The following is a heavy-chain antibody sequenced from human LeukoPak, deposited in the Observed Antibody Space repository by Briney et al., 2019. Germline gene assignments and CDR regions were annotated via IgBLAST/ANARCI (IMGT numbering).Heavy chain of an antibody. V-gene: IGHV4-34*01. CDR2: INHSGST. J-gene: IGHJ6*03. Sequence: SETLSLTCAVYGGSFSGYYWSWIRQPPGKGLEWIGEINHSGSTNYNPSLKSRVTISVDTSKNQFSLKLSSVTAADTAVYYCAILSSRRYYMDVWGKGTTVTVSS. CDR3: AILSSRRYYMDV. D-gene: IGHD6-6*01. CDR1: GGSFSGYY.